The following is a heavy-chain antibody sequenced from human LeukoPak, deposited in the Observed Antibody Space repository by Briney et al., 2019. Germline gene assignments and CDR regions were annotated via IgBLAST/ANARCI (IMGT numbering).Heavy chain of an antibody. J-gene: IGHJ4*02. V-gene: IGHV3-33*01. CDR3: VRDGWFDY. CDR1: GFTFSSYG. Sequence: QPGRSLRLSCVASGFTFSSYGMNWVRQAPGKGLEWVAVIWYDGTNKFYADSVKGRFTISRDNSKNTLYVQMNSLRAEDTAVYYCVRDGWFDYWGQGTLVTVSS. CDR2: IWYDGTNK. D-gene: IGHD6-19*01.